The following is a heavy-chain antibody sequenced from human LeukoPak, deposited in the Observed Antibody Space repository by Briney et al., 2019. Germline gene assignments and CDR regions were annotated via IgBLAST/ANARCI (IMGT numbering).Heavy chain of an antibody. J-gene: IGHJ5*02. Sequence: PGGSLRLSCAVSGLTFSTYSMNWVRQAPGKGLEWVSSISSSSSYIYYADSVKGRFTISRDNAKNSLYPQMNSLRAEDTAVYYCARSDWFDPWGQGTLVTVSS. CDR3: ARSDWFDP. CDR1: GLTFSTYS. V-gene: IGHV3-21*01. CDR2: ISSSSSYI.